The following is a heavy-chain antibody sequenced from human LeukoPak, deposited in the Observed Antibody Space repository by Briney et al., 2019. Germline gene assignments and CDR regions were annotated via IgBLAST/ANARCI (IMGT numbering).Heavy chain of an antibody. J-gene: IGHJ3*02. CDR2: FYYTGAT. CDR3: ARDLHDYGDYGRAFDN. CDR1: GGSVSSGGYS. Sequence: SETLSLTCTVSGGSVSSGGYSWSWIRQPPGKGLEWIGYFYYTGATNSNPSLKSRVTISVDMSKNQFSLKLRSVTAADTAVYYCARDLHDYGDYGRAFDNWGQGAMVAVSS. V-gene: IGHV4-61*08. D-gene: IGHD4-17*01.